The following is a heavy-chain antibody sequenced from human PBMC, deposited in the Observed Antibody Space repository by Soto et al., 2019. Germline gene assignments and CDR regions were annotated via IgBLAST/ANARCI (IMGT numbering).Heavy chain of an antibody. CDR3: ARRGSYSHRWFDP. V-gene: IGHV1-69*13. CDR1: GGTFSSYA. Sequence: GASVKVSCKASGGTFSSYAISWVRQAPGQGLEWMGGIIPIFGTANYAQKFQGRVTITADESTSTAYMELSSLRSEDTAVYYCARRGSYSHRWFDPWGQGTLVTAPQ. D-gene: IGHD1-26*01. J-gene: IGHJ5*02. CDR2: IIPIFGTA.